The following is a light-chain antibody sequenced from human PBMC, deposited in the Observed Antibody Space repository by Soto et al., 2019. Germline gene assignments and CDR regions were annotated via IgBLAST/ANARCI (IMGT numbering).Light chain of an antibody. CDR1: QSIDRW. CDR3: QQYRTYSLT. Sequence: DIQMTQSPSTLSASVGDRFTITCRASQSIDRWLAWYQQRPGKGPRRLLYDASNLEGGVPSRFSGSGSGTEFTLTISSLQSDDFATYYCQQYRTYSLTFGGGTKLEIK. V-gene: IGKV1-5*01. J-gene: IGKJ4*01. CDR2: DAS.